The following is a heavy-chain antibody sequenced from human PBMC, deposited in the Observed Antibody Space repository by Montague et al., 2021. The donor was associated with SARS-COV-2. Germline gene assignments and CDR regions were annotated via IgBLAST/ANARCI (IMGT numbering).Heavy chain of an antibody. V-gene: IGHV3-7*01. CDR2: IRKDATKI. CDR1: GFGFNNYW. D-gene: IGHD3-22*01. Sequence: SLRLSCAASGFGFNNYWMAWVRQTPGKGLEWVANIRKDATKISYVDSVKGRFTISRDNAKNSLYLEMNSLRAEDTAVYYCARDQNYDSSGQYYDVFDLWGQRTMVAVSS. CDR3: ARDQNYDSSGQYYDVFDL. J-gene: IGHJ3*01.